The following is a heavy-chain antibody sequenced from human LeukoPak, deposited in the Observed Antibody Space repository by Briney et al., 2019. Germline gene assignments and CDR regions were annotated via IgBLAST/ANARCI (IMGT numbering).Heavy chain of an antibody. Sequence: SETLSLTCAVYGGSFSCYYWSWIRQPPGKGLEWIGEINHSGSTNYNPSPKSRVTISVDTSKNQFSLKLGSVTAADTAVYYCARASSGYYFDYWGQGTLVTISS. J-gene: IGHJ4*02. D-gene: IGHD6-6*01. CDR2: INHSGST. V-gene: IGHV4-34*01. CDR3: ARASSGYYFDY. CDR1: GGSFSCYY.